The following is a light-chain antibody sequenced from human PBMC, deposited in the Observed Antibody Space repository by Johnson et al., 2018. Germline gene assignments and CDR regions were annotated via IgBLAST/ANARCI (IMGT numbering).Light chain of an antibody. CDR3: GTWDSRLSAGNV. J-gene: IGLJ1*01. CDR1: SSNIGNNY. CDR2: ENN. Sequence: QSVLTQPPSVSAAPGQKVTISCSGSSSNIGNNYVSWYQQLPGTAPKLLIYENNKRPSGIPDRFSGSKSGTSATLGITGLQTGDAADYYCGTWDSRLSAGNVFGTGTKVTVL. V-gene: IGLV1-51*02.